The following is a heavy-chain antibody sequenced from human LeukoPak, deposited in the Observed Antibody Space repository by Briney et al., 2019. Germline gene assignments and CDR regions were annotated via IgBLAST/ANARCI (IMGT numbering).Heavy chain of an antibody. CDR2: INPNNGDT. J-gene: IGHJ4*02. CDR3: ARIKWSAAND. D-gene: IGHD6-13*01. Sequence: GASVKVSCKASGYTFTGYYTHWVRQAPGQGLEWMGWINPNNGDTNYDPKFQGRITLSRDTSISTAYMELSRLTSDDTAVYYCARIKWSAANDWGQGTLVTVSS. CDR1: GYTFTGYY. V-gene: IGHV1-2*02.